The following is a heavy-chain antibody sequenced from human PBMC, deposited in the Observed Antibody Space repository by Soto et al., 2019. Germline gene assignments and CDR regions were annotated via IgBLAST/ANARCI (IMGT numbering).Heavy chain of an antibody. Sequence: EVQLFESGGGLVQPGRSLRLSCAASGFTFSSYAMSWVRQAPGTGLELVSAISGSGGTTYYADSVKGRFTISRDNSKNTLFLRMNSLRAEDTAVYYCAKFFVETGGSSGWPWSFHYWGQGTLVTVSS. CDR3: AKFFVETGGSSGWPWSFHY. D-gene: IGHD6-25*01. J-gene: IGHJ4*02. V-gene: IGHV3-23*01. CDR2: ISGSGGTT. CDR1: GFTFSSYA.